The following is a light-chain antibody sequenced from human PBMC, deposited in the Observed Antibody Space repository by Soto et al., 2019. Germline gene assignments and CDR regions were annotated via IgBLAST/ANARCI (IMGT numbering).Light chain of an antibody. CDR1: QSVSGN. Sequence: EIVMTQSPATLSVSPGERATLSCRASQSVSGNLAGYQQKPGQAPRLLIYGASTRATGIPARFSGSGSGTEFTLTISSLQAEDFAVYYCQQYNNWPPLTFGQGTKVEIK. V-gene: IGKV3-15*01. CDR3: QQYNNWPPLT. CDR2: GAS. J-gene: IGKJ1*01.